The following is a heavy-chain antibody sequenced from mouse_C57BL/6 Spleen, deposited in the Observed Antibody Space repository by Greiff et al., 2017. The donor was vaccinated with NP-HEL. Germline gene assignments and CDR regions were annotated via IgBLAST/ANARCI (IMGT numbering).Heavy chain of an antibody. V-gene: IGHV1-20*01. J-gene: IGHJ1*03. Sequence: VQLKQSGPELVKPGDSVKISCKASGYSFTGYFMNWVMQSHGKSLEWIGRINPYNGDTFYNQKFKGKATLTVDKSSSTAHMELRSLTSEDSAVYYCARQGDGSIYWYFDVWGTGTTVTVSS. CDR3: ARQGDGSIYWYFDV. CDR1: GYSFTGYF. CDR2: INPYNGDT. D-gene: IGHD1-1*01.